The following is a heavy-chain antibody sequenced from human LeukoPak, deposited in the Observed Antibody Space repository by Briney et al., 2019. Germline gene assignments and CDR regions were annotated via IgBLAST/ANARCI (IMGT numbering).Heavy chain of an antibody. CDR2: ISSSSSYI. CDR1: GFTFSSYS. D-gene: IGHD6-25*01. V-gene: IGHV3-21*01. CDR3: GRVGLIAAAVSNY. J-gene: IGHJ4*02. Sequence: GGSLRLSCAASGFTFSSYSMNWVRQAPGKGLEGVSSISSSSSYIYYADSVKGRFTISRDNAKNSLYVQMNNLRAEDTAVYYCGRVGLIAAAVSNYGGQEPLVTVSS.